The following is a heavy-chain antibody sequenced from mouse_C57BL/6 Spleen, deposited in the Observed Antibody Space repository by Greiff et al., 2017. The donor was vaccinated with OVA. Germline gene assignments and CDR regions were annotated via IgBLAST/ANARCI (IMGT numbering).Heavy chain of an antibody. CDR2: IDPENGDT. CDR3: TTRDYSNYDFDY. J-gene: IGHJ2*01. V-gene: IGHV14-4*01. CDR1: GFNIKDDY. D-gene: IGHD2-5*01. Sequence: VQLQQSGAELVRPGASVKLSCTASGFNIKDDYMHWVKQRPEQGLEWIGWIDPENGDTEYASKFQGKATITADTSSNTAYLQLSSLTSEDTAVYYCTTRDYSNYDFDYRGQGTTLTVSS.